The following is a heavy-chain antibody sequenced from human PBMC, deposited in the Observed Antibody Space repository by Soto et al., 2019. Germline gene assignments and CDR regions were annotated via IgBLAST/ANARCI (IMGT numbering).Heavy chain of an antibody. D-gene: IGHD7-27*01. J-gene: IGHJ4*02. V-gene: IGHV3-23*01. CDR1: GFTFSSYA. CDR3: AKGQRGTTALFDY. Sequence: EVQLLESGGGLVQPGGSLRLSCAASGFTFSSYAMRWVRQAPGKGLEWVSAISGSGGSTYYADSVKGRFTISRDNSKNTLYLQMHSLRAEDTAVYYWAKGQRGTTALFDYWGQGTLVTVSS. CDR2: ISGSGGST.